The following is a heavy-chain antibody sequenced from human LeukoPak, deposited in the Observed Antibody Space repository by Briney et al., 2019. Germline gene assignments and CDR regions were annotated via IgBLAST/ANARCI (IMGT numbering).Heavy chain of an antibody. V-gene: IGHV3-66*01. J-gene: IGHJ4*02. Sequence: GGSLRLSCAAFGFTVSSNYMSWVRQAPGKGLEWVSVIYSGGSTYYADSVKGRFTISRDNSKNTLYLQMNSLRAEDTAVYYCARDEYDILTGYPGDYWGREPWSPSPQ. CDR2: IYSGGST. D-gene: IGHD3-9*01. CDR1: GFTVSSNY. CDR3: ARDEYDILTGYPGDY.